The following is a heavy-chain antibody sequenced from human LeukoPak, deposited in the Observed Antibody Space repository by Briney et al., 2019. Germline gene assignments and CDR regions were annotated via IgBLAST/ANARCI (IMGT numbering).Heavy chain of an antibody. J-gene: IGHJ5*02. V-gene: IGHV4-38-2*02. CDR3: AREGSYCSSTSCYEYNWFDP. CDR2: IYHSGST. Sequence: SETLSLTCTVSGYSISSGYYWGWIRQPPGKGLEWIGSIYHSGSTYYNPSLKSRVTISVDTSKNQFSLKLSSVTAADTAVYYCAREGSYCSSTSCYEYNWFDPWGQGTLVTVSS. D-gene: IGHD2-2*01. CDR1: GYSISSGYY.